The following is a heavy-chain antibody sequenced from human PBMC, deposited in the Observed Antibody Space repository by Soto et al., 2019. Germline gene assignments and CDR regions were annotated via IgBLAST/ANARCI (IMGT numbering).Heavy chain of an antibody. CDR2: IKQDGSER. CDR1: GFSFGTYW. CDR3: ARDVGPITIFGEALSGYFDF. Sequence: SLRLSCAVSGFSFGTYWMSWVRQAPGKGLEWLASIKQDGSERYYLDSVKGRFTISRDNAKDSLSLQMNSLRGEDTAFYYCARDVGPITIFGEALSGYFDFWGQGTLVTVSS. J-gene: IGHJ4*02. V-gene: IGHV3-7*03. D-gene: IGHD3-3*01.